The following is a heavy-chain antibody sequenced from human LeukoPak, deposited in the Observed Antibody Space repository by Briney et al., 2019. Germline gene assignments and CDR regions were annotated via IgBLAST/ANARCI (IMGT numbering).Heavy chain of an antibody. V-gene: IGHV3-64*02. CDR2: ITGNGGGT. J-gene: IGHJ4*02. D-gene: IGHD1-1*01. CDR1: GFIFSSYA. CDR3: VRGGQSTNCFDY. Sequence: GGSLRLSCAASGFIFSSYAMQWVRQAPGKELECISAITGNGGGTLYADSVKGRFTISRDNSKNTLFLQMDSLKAEDMAVYYCVRGGQSTNCFDYWGQGILVTVSP.